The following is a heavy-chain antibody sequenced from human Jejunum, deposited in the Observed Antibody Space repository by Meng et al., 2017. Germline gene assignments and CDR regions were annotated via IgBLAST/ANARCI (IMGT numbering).Heavy chain of an antibody. D-gene: IGHD5-12*01. CDR2: VNRKGTT. Sequence: QVQLQQLGAGQLKPSETLSLTCAVYGASIGGYFWSWIRQTPGKEPEWIGEVNRKGTTNYNPSLEGRVSISVDTSKNQFSLTLNSVTAADTAVYYCARPLGYNGVNLGFFQHWGQGTLVTVSS. CDR1: GASIGGYF. CDR3: ARPLGYNGVNLGFFQH. J-gene: IGHJ1*01. V-gene: IGHV4-34*01.